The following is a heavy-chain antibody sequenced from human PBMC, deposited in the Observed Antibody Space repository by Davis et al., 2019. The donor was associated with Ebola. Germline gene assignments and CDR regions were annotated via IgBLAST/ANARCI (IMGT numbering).Heavy chain of an antibody. CDR3: ATSESLFDYAAYFRY. Sequence: GESLKISCAASGFTFSNYYMHWVRQAPGKGLEWVSSISSDGSYIFYADSAKGRFTISRDNAKNSLYLQMNSLKAEDTAVYFCATSESLFDYAAYFRYWGQGTLLTGSS. J-gene: IGHJ4*02. V-gene: IGHV3-21*06. CDR1: GFTFSNYY. D-gene: IGHD3-16*01. CDR2: ISSDGSYI.